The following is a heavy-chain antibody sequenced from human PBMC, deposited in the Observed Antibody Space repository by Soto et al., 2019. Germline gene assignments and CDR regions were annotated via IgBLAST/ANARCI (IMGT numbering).Heavy chain of an antibody. CDR2: IDPSDSYT. V-gene: IGHV5-10-1*01. J-gene: IGHJ5*02. D-gene: IGHD2-8*01. CDR1: GYSFTSYW. CDR3: ATEGYCTNCVCYISWFDP. Sequence: GESLKISCKGSGYSFTSYWISWVRQMPGKGLEWMGRIDPSDSYTNYSPSFQGHVTISADKSISTAYLQWSSLKASDTAMYYCATEGYCTNCVCYISWFDPWGQGTLVTVSS.